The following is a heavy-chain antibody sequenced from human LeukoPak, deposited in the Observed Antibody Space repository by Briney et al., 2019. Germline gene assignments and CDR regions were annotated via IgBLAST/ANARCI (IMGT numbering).Heavy chain of an antibody. Sequence: SSETLSLTCTVSGGSISSHYWSWIRQPPGKGLEWIGYIYYSGSTNYNPSLKSRVTISVDTSKNQFSLKLSSVTAADTAVYYCARSPSYYYYMDVWGKGTTVTVSS. CDR3: ARSPSYYYYMDV. V-gene: IGHV4-59*11. CDR1: GGSISSHY. CDR2: IYYSGST. J-gene: IGHJ6*03.